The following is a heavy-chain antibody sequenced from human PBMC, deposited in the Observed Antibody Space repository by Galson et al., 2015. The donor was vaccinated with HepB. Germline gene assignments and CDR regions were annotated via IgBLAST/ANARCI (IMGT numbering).Heavy chain of an antibody. CDR1: GFTFSSYG. D-gene: IGHD2-15*01. J-gene: IGHJ6*03. CDR3: AKEGIVVVVAALRPYYYYYMDV. Sequence: SLRLSCAASGFTFSSYGMHWVRQAPGKGLEWVAVISYDGSNKYYADSVKGRFTISRDNSKNTLYLQMNSLRAEDTAVYYCAKEGIVVVVAALRPYYYYYMDVWGKGTTVTVSS. CDR2: ISYDGSNK. V-gene: IGHV3-30*18.